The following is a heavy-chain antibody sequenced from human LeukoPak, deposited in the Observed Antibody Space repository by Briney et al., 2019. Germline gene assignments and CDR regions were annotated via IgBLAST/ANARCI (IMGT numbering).Heavy chain of an antibody. CDR2: IIPISGTA. CDR3: ARTGSTSCYSCRLDY. Sequence: SVKVSCKASGGTFSSYAISWVRQAPGQGLEWMGGIIPISGTANYAQKLQGRITITADESTSTAYMELSSLRSEDTAVYYCARTGSTSCYSCRLDYWGQGSLVTVSS. CDR1: GGTFSSYA. V-gene: IGHV1-69*13. D-gene: IGHD2-2*02. J-gene: IGHJ4*02.